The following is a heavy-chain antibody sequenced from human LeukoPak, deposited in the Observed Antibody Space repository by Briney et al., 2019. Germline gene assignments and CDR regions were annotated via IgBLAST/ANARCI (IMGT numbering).Heavy chain of an antibody. J-gene: IGHJ4*02. CDR1: GFTFRSYA. CDR2: ITYDGNND. D-gene: IGHD6-13*01. CDR3: AKNHYSSSRDYFDY. Sequence: GGSLRLSCAASGFTFRSYAMHWVRQAPGKGLEWLADITYDGNNDYYADSVKGRFTISRDNSKNTLYLQMNSLRAEDTAVYYCAKNHYSSSRDYFDYWGQGTLVTVSS. V-gene: IGHV3-30-3*02.